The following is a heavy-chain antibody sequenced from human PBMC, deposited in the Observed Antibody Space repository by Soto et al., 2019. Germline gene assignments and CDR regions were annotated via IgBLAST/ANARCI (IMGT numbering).Heavy chain of an antibody. Sequence: PGGALRLSCAASGFTFSRYAMSWVRQAPGKGLEWVSGISGSGGSTYYAGSVKGRFTISRDNSQNTLYLQMNSLRADDTAVYYCAKGSRSARPYYFDYWGLGALVTVSS. CDR2: ISGSGGST. CDR3: AKGSRSARPYYFDY. CDR1: GFTFSRYA. V-gene: IGHV3-23*01. D-gene: IGHD2-2*01. J-gene: IGHJ4*02.